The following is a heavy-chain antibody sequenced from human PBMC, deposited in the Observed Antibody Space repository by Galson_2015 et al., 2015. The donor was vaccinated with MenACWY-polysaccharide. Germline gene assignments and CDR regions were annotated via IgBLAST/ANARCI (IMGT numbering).Heavy chain of an antibody. Sequence: SVKVSCKASGYTFTTYAINWVRQAPGQGLEWMGGINTNTGNPTYAQGFTGRFVFSLDASVTTAYLQISGLKAEDTAVYYCARDPKQKPTTAPTGRFDYWGQGTLVTVSS. CDR2: INTNTGNP. V-gene: IGHV7-4-1*02. CDR3: ARDPKQKPTTAPTGRFDY. CDR1: GYTFTTYA. J-gene: IGHJ4*02. D-gene: IGHD4-17*01.